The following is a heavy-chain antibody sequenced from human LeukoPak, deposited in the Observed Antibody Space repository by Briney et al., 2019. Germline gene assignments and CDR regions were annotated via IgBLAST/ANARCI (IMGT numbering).Heavy chain of an antibody. CDR2: IYSAGGT. CDR1: GFTITKKY. CDR3: ASSNCDGDCYLDY. D-gene: IGHD2-21*01. J-gene: IGHJ4*02. Sequence: GSLRLSCAASGFTITKKYMNWVRQAPGKGLDWVSLIYSAGGTSYADSVKGRFTISKDNSKNTLYLQMNGLRLEDTAVYYCASSNCDGDCYLDYWGQGTLVTVSS. V-gene: IGHV3-53*01.